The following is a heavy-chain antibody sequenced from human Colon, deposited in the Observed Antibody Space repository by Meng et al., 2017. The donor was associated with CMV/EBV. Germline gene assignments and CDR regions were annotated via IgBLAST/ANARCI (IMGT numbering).Heavy chain of an antibody. V-gene: IGHV3-30*02. CDR3: VRGINLGMDV. J-gene: IGHJ6*02. CDR1: AIIFSDSG. D-gene: IGHD1-14*01. Sequence: GESLKISCKLSAIIFSDSGMDWVRQAPGKGLEWVAFIRHDGLTSYAASVKGRFSISRDSSKNTVDLQMNSLRTEDSAVYFCVRGINLGMDVWGQGTTVTVSS. CDR2: IRHDGLT.